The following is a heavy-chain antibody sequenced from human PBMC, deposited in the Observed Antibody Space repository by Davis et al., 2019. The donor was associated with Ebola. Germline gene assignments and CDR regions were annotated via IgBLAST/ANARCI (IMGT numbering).Heavy chain of an antibody. CDR2: IKQDGSEK. CDR1: GFTFSSYA. V-gene: IGHV3-7*03. CDR3: AKGIYYGDYGWFDP. Sequence: AGSLTLSCAASGFTFSSYAMSWVRQAPGKGLEWVANIKQDGSEKYYVDSVKGRFTISRANAKNSLYLQMNSLMAEDTAVYYCAKGIYYGDYGWFDPWGQGTLVTVSS. D-gene: IGHD4-17*01. J-gene: IGHJ5*02.